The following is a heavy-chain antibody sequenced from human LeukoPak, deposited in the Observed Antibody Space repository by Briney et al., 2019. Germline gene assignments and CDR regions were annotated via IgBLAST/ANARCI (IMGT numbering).Heavy chain of an antibody. CDR2: INPNSGGT. CDR1: GYTFTGYY. CDR3: ASSNPPPDSRRKPFDI. Sequence: GASVKVSCKASGYTFTGYYMHWVRQAPGQGLEWMGWINPNSGGTNYAQKFQGRVTITTDESTSTAYMELSSLRSEDTAVYYCASSNPPPDSRRKPFDIWGQGTMVTVSS. V-gene: IGHV1-2*02. J-gene: IGHJ3*02. D-gene: IGHD6-13*01.